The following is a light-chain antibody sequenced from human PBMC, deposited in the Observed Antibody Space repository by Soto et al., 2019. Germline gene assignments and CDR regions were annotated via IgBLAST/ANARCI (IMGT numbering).Light chain of an antibody. Sequence: EIALTQSPGTLALSAGGRATVSCRASQSVNIYLAWYQQKPGQAHRLPIYDAYNRATGIQARFSGSGFGTDFTLTIRTLEPDDSAVYYCNQRSNWPLTFGGGTKVDIK. V-gene: IGKV3-11*01. J-gene: IGKJ4*01. CDR2: DAY. CDR1: QSVNIY. CDR3: NQRSNWPLT.